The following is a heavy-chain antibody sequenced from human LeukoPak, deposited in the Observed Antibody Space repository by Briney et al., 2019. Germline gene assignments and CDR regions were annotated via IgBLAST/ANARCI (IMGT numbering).Heavy chain of an antibody. J-gene: IGHJ4*02. Sequence: PGGSLRLSCAASGFTFDDYGMSWVRQAPGKGLEWVSGINWNGGSTGYADSVKGRFTISGDNAKNSLYLQMNSLRAEDTALYYCARDREYQLLSFLDYWGQGTLVTVSS. CDR3: ARDREYQLLSFLDY. D-gene: IGHD2-2*01. CDR2: INWNGGST. CDR1: GFTFDDYG. V-gene: IGHV3-20*04.